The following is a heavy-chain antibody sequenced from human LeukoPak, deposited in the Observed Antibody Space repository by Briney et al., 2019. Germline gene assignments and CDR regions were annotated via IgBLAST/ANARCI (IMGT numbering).Heavy chain of an antibody. D-gene: IGHD3-10*01. J-gene: IGHJ4*02. CDR1: GGSISSYY. Sequence: SETLSLTCTVSGGSISSYYWSWLRQPPGKGLEWIGYIYYSGSTDYNPSLNSRVTLSVDTSKNQFSLRLSSVTDADTAVYYCARSLTLYYFDYWGQGTLVTVSS. CDR2: IYYSGST. CDR3: ARSLTLYYFDY. V-gene: IGHV4-59*01.